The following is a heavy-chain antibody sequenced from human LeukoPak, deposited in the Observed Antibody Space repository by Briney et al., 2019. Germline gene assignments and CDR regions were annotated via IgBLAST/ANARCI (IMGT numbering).Heavy chain of an antibody. J-gene: IGHJ4*02. CDR2: IWYDGSNK. CDR1: GFTFSSYG. Sequence: GGSLRLSCAASGFTFSSYGMHWVRQAPGKGLEWVAVIWYDGSNKYYADSVKGRFTISRDNSKNTLYLQMNSLRAEDTAVYYCARAEYDSSGYYYIGWPSSTKGTYYFDYWGQGTLVTVSS. CDR3: ARAEYDSSGYYYIGWPSSTKGTYYFDY. V-gene: IGHV3-33*01. D-gene: IGHD3-22*01.